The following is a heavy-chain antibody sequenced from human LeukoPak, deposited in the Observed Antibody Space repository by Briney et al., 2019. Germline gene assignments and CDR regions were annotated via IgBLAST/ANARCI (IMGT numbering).Heavy chain of an antibody. J-gene: IGHJ4*02. D-gene: IGHD3-10*01. CDR1: GGSISSSNW. V-gene: IGHV4-4*02. Sequence: SETLSLTCAVSGGSISSSNWWSWVRQPPGKGLEWIGEIYHSGSTNYNPSLKSRVTISVDKSKNQFSLKLSSVTAADTAVYYCARVGVVRGVIIPFDYWGQGTLVTVSS. CDR3: ARVGVVRGVIIPFDY. CDR2: IYHSGST.